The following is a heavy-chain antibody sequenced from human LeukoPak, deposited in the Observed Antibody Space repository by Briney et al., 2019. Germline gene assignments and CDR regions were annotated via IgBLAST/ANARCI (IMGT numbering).Heavy chain of an antibody. J-gene: IGHJ4*02. Sequence: GGSLRLSCAASGFTFSSYAMHWVRQAPGKGLEWMAVISYDGSNKYYADSVKGRFTISGDNSKNTLYLQMNSLRAEDTAVYYCARDRLNYGGNVPALSYWGQGTLVTVSS. CDR1: GFTFSSYA. CDR2: ISYDGSNK. CDR3: ARDRLNYGGNVPALSY. D-gene: IGHD4-23*01. V-gene: IGHV3-30*01.